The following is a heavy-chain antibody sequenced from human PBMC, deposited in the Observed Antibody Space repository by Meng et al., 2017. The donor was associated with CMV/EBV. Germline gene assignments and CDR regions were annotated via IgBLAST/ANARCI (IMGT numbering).Heavy chain of an antibody. V-gene: IGHV4-34*01. CDR3: ARVGGDIVVVPALGYFDY. J-gene: IGHJ4*02. CDR2: INHSGST. D-gene: IGHD2-2*01. CDR1: GGSFSGYY. Sequence: SETLSLTCAVYGGSFSGYYWSWIRQPPGKGLEWIGEINHSGSTNYNPSLKSRVTISVDTSKNQFSLKLSSVTAADTAVYYCARVGGDIVVVPALGYFDYWGRGTLVTVSS.